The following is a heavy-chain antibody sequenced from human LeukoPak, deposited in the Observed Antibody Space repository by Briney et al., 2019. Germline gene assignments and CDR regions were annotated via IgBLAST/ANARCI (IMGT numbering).Heavy chain of an antibody. V-gene: IGHV4-59*11. CDR3: ARGGGTGNWFDP. J-gene: IGHJ5*02. Sequence: PSETLSLTCTVSGDSMNNHYWNWIRQPPGKGLEWIGYIYYSGSTNYNPSLKSRVTISVDTSKNQFTLKLSSVTAADTAVYYCARGGGTGNWFDPWGQGTLVTVSS. CDR1: GDSMNNHY. D-gene: IGHD1-1*01. CDR2: IYYSGST.